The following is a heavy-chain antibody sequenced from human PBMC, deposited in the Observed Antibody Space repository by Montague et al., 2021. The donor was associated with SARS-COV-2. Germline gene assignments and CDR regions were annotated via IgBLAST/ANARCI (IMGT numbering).Heavy chain of an antibody. CDR2: IYYSGST. Sequence: SETLSTCTVSGGSISSSSYYWGWIRQPPGKGLEWIRSIYYSGSTYYNPSLKSRVTISVDTSKNQFSLKLSSVTAADTAVYYCARLNFRITIFGVVRSRVFDYWGQGTLGTVSS. D-gene: IGHD3-3*01. J-gene: IGHJ4*02. V-gene: IGHV4-39*01. CDR3: ARLNFRITIFGVVRSRVFDY. CDR1: GGSISSSSYY.